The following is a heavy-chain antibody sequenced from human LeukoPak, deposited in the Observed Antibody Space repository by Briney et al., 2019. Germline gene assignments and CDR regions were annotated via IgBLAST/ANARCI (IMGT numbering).Heavy chain of an antibody. J-gene: IGHJ4*02. Sequence: PGGSLRLSFAASGFSFSTYWMHWVRQAPGKGLVWVSRIVSDGTSTTYADSVKGRFTISRDNAKNTVYLQMNNLTFDDTAVYYCVRGGDDPDYWGQGTLVTVSS. V-gene: IGHV3-74*03. D-gene: IGHD3-16*01. CDR3: VRGGDDPDY. CDR1: GFSFSTYW. CDR2: IVSDGTST.